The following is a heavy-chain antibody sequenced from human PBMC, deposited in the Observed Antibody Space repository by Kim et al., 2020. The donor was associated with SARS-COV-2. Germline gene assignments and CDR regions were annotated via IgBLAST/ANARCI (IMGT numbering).Heavy chain of an antibody. CDR2: ISSSSSYI. Sequence: GGSLRLSCAASGFTFSSYSMNWVRQAPGKGLEWVSSISSSSSYIYYADSVKGRFTISRDNAMNSLYLQMNSLRAEDTAVYYCARDLGYCSSTSCPYYYGMDVWGQGTTVTVSS. CDR3: ARDLGYCSSTSCPYYYGMDV. CDR1: GFTFSSYS. D-gene: IGHD2-2*01. J-gene: IGHJ6*02. V-gene: IGHV3-21*01.